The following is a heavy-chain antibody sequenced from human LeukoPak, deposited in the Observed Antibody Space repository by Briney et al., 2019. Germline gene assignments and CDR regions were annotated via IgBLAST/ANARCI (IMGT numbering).Heavy chain of an antibody. J-gene: IGHJ3*02. Sequence: PGGSLRLSCAASGFTFSDYSMNWVRQAPGKGLEWVSAISGGGGSIYYADSVKGRFTISRDNAKNSLYLQMNSLRAEDTAVYYCARVQSEAFDIWGQGTMVTVSS. D-gene: IGHD4-11*01. CDR2: ISGGGGSI. V-gene: IGHV3-21*01. CDR1: GFTFSDYS. CDR3: ARVQSEAFDI.